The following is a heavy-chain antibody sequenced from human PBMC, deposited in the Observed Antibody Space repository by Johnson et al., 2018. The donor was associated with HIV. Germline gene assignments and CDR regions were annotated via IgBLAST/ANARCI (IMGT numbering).Heavy chain of an antibody. CDR2: ISYDGNNK. CDR1: GFTFSSYA. CDR3: ARRDSGSLSFDI. J-gene: IGHJ3*02. Sequence: QVQLVESGGGVVQPGRSLRLSCAASGFTFSSYAMHWVRQAPGKGLEWVAVISYDGNNKYYADSVKGRFTISRDNGKNSLYMQMNNLRADDTALYYCARRDSGSLSFDIWGQGTMVIVSS. V-gene: IGHV3-30*04. D-gene: IGHD1-26*01.